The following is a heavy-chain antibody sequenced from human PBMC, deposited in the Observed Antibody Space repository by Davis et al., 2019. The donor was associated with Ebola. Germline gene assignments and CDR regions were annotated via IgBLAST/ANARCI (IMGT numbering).Heavy chain of an antibody. CDR1: GFTFSSYG. D-gene: IGHD1-26*01. CDR2: IWYDGTNK. CDR3: ARDRGIVGATELCDY. V-gene: IGHV3-33*01. Sequence: GESLKISCAASGFTFSSYGMHWVRQAPGKGLEWVAVIWYDGTNKYHADSVKGRFTISRDNSKNTLYLQMNSLRAEDTAVYYCARDRGIVGATELCDYWGQGTLVTVSS. J-gene: IGHJ4*02.